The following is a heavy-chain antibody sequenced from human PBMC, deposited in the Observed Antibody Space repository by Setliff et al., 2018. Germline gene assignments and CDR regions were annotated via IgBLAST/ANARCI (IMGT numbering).Heavy chain of an antibody. D-gene: IGHD1-1*01. J-gene: IGHJ4*02. CDR1: GFNFGFTFSGSW. Sequence: GGSLRLSCAASGFNFGFTFSGSWMSWVRQAPGKGLEWVAYISSSGSLIYYPDSVKGRFTISRDNSKNTLYLQMNSLRVDDTAIYYCAKELSMAYGNDWGLGTLVTVSS. CDR3: AKELSMAYGND. V-gene: IGHV3-48*01. CDR2: ISSSGSLI.